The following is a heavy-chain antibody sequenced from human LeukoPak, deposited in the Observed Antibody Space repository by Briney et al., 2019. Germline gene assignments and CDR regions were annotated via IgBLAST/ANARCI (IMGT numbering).Heavy chain of an antibody. Sequence: PSETVSLTCTVSGGSISSGDYYWSWIRQPPGKGLEWIGYIYNSGITYYNPSLKSRVTISGDTYKNQFSLKLSSVTAADTAVYYCAGDRSGHDHLDYWGQGTLVTVSS. D-gene: IGHD5-12*01. CDR2: IYNSGIT. V-gene: IGHV4-30-4*01. CDR3: AGDRSGHDHLDY. J-gene: IGHJ4*02. CDR1: GGSISSGDYY.